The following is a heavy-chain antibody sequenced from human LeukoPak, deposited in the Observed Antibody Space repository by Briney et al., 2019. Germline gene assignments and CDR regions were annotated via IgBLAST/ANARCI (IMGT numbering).Heavy chain of an antibody. V-gene: IGHV3-23*01. Sequence: PGGSLRLSCAVSGLTFSNYAMSWVRQAPGKGLEWVSVIGGSGVNTYYADSVKGRFTISRDNSKNTLFLQMNSLRAEDSDLYYCAKGMSGSNRYNWFDPWGQGTLVTVSS. CDR3: AKGMSGSNRYNWFDP. CDR2: IGGSGVNT. CDR1: GLTFSNYA. D-gene: IGHD1-26*01. J-gene: IGHJ5*02.